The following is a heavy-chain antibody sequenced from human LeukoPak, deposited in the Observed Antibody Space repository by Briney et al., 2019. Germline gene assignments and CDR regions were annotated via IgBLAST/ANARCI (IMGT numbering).Heavy chain of an antibody. V-gene: IGHV4-34*01. CDR1: GGSFSGYY. Sequence: SETLSLTCAVYGGSFSGYYWSWIRQPPGKGLEWIGEINHSGSTNYNPSPKSQVTISVDTSKNQFSLKLSSVTAADTAVYYCARGSAYCGGDCYIDYWGQGTLVTVSS. J-gene: IGHJ4*02. CDR2: INHSGST. D-gene: IGHD2-21*02. CDR3: ARGSAYCGGDCYIDY.